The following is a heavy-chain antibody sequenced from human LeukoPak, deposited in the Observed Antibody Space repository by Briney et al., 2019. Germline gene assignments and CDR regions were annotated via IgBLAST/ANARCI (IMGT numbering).Heavy chain of an antibody. CDR2: IIPIFGTA. CDR1: GGTFSSYA. J-gene: IGHJ4*02. V-gene: IGHV1-69*06. Sequence: SVKVSCKASGGTFSSYAISWVRQAPGQGLEWMGGIIPIFGTANYAQKFQGRVTITADKSTSTAYMELSSLRSEDTAVYYCARDRRAYDILTGYSRRYFDYWGQGTLVTVSS. CDR3: ARDRRAYDILTGYSRRYFDY. D-gene: IGHD3-9*01.